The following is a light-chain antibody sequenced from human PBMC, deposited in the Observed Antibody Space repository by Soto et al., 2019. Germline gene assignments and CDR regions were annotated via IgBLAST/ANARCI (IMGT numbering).Light chain of an antibody. Sequence: QSVLTQPPSVSAAPGQTVSISCSGSTSNIGSDYVSWYQHLPGTAPRLLIYDNNKRPSGIPDRFSGSKSGTSATLGITGLQTGDEADYYCATWDYSLSGVIFGGGTKLPVL. J-gene: IGLJ2*01. V-gene: IGLV1-51*01. CDR2: DNN. CDR3: ATWDYSLSGVI. CDR1: TSNIGSDY.